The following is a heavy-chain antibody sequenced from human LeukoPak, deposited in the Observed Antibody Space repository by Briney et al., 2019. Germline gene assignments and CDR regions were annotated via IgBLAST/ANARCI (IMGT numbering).Heavy chain of an antibody. CDR1: GGSISSSSYY. D-gene: IGHD6-19*01. CDR3: ARYSSGWYSGPYYFDY. J-gene: IGHJ4*02. Sequence: SETLSLTCTVSGGSISSSSYYWGWIRQPPGKGLEWIGEIYHSGSTNYNPSLKSRVTISVDKSKNQFSLKLSSVTAADTAVYYCARYSSGWYSGPYYFDYWGQGTLVTVSS. V-gene: IGHV4-39*07. CDR2: IYHSGST.